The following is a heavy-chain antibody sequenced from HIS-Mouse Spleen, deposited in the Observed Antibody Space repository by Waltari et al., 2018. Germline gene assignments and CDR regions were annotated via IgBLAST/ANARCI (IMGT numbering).Heavy chain of an antibody. CDR3: AGGVGSSWYYFDY. V-gene: IGHV3-53*01. CDR2: IYGGGST. Sequence: EVQLVESGGGLIQPGGSLRLSCAASGFTVSRNYMSWVGQAPGMGLGGVSVIYGGGSTYYAGSGKGRFTISRDNSKNTLYLQMNSLRAEDTAVYYCAGGVGSSWYYFDYWGQGTLVTVSS. J-gene: IGHJ4*02. CDR1: GFTVSRNY. D-gene: IGHD6-13*01.